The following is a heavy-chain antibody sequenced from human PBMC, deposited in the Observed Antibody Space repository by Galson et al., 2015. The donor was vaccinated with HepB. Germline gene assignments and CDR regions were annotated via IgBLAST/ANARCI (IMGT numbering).Heavy chain of an antibody. J-gene: IGHJ4*02. Sequence: SLRLSCAASGFTFSSYSMDWVRQAPGKGLEWVSSISTGSSYIYYADSVKGRFTISRDNAKNSLFLQMNSLRAEDTAVYYCGSKSGGYWGQGTLVTVSS. CDR2: ISTGSSYI. CDR1: GFTFSSYS. V-gene: IGHV3-21*01. D-gene: IGHD3-10*01. CDR3: GSKSGGY.